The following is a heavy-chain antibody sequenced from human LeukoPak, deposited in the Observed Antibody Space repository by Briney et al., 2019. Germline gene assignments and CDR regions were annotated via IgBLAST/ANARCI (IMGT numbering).Heavy chain of an antibody. CDR3: ARVSIAARRSGIAAAGYFDY. Sequence: PSETLSLTCAVYGGSFSGYYWSWIRQPPGKGLEWIGEINHSGSTNYNPSLKSRVTISVDTSKNQFSLKLSSVTAADTAVYYCARVSIAARRSGIAAAGYFDYWGQGTLVTVSS. V-gene: IGHV4-34*01. CDR1: GGSFSGYY. CDR2: INHSGST. J-gene: IGHJ4*02. D-gene: IGHD6-13*01.